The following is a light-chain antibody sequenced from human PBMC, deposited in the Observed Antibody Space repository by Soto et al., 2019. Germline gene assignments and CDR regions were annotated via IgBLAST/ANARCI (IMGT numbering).Light chain of an antibody. V-gene: IGKV1-16*01. CDR1: QDISHY. CDR2: GAS. CDR3: HQSSIFPFT. J-gene: IGKJ3*01. Sequence: DIQMTQSPSSLSASVGDRVTITCRASQDISHYLGWLQQKPGRAPKSLIYGASSLQSGVPSRFSGSGSGTDFTLTISSLQPEDFGTYYCHQSSIFPFTFGPGTKVEIK.